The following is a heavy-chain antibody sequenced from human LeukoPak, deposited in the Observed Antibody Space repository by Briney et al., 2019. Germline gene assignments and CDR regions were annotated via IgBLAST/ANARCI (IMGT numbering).Heavy chain of an antibody. V-gene: IGHV4-31*03. J-gene: IGHJ4*02. CDR2: IYYSGST. Sequence: PSETLSLTCTVSGGSISSGGYYWSWIRQHPGKGLEWIGYIYYSGSTYYNPSLKSRVTISVDTSKNQFSLKLSSVTAADTAVYYCAREPCSGGSCYSDYWGQGTLVTVSS. CDR1: GGSISSGGYY. CDR3: AREPCSGGSCYSDY. D-gene: IGHD2-15*01.